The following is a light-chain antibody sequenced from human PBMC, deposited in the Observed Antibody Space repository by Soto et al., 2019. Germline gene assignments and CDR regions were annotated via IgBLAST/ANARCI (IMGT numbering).Light chain of an antibody. CDR3: LLSHGRARV. V-gene: IGLV7-46*01. J-gene: IGLJ3*02. Sequence: QAVVTQEPSPTVSPGGTVTLTCGSSTGAVTSGHYPYWFQQKPGQAPRTLIYDTTNKQSWTPARFSGSLLGGKAALTLSGAQPEDEADYYCLLSHGRARVFGGGTKLTVL. CDR2: DTT. CDR1: TGAVTSGHY.